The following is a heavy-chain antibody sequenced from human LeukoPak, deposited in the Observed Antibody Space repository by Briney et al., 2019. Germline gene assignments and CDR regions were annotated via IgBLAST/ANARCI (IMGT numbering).Heavy chain of an antibody. Sequence: GGSLRLSCAASGFTFSSYTMNWVRQAPGKGLEWVSVLYRDGSTYYADSVKGRFTISRDNSKNTLYLQMKSLRAEDTAVYYCARDQLTETTSGWGQGTLVTVSS. CDR2: LYRDGST. D-gene: IGHD4-17*01. CDR3: ARDQLTETTSG. CDR1: GFTFSSYT. V-gene: IGHV3-53*01. J-gene: IGHJ4*02.